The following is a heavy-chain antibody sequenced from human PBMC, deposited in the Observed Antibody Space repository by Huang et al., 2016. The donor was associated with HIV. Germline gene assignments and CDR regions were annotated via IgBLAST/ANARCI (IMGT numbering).Heavy chain of an antibody. D-gene: IGHD1-26*01. CDR2: ADPDDSDT. CDR1: GYTFTNYW. CDR3: TRQSPMGSTYYFDF. Sequence: VQLVQSGPEVRKPGESLKISCKTSGYTFTNYWIGWVRQAPGKGLEWLAIADPDDSDTRYNPSFQGHVTISVDKSISTAFLQLNLLRASDTAIYYCTRQSPMGSTYYFDFWGPGTLVTVSS. J-gene: IGHJ4*02. V-gene: IGHV5-51*01.